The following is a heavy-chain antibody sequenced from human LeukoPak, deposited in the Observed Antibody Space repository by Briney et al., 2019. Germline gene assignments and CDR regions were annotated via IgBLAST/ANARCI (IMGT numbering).Heavy chain of an antibody. D-gene: IGHD3-22*01. J-gene: IGHJ4*02. CDR3: ARSDYDSSGYYYLADY. Sequence: ASVKVSCKSSGYTLISYGISWVRQAPGQGLEWMGWISAYNGNTNYAQKLQGRVTMTTDTSTSTAYMELRSLRSDDTAVYYCARSDYDSSGYYYLADYWGQGTLVTVSS. CDR2: ISAYNGNT. CDR1: GYTLISYG. V-gene: IGHV1-18*01.